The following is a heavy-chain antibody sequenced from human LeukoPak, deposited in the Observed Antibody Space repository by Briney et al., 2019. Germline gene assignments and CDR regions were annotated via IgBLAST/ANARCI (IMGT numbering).Heavy chain of an antibody. CDR1: GYTFTGYY. CDR2: INPNSGGT. J-gene: IGHJ4*02. V-gene: IGHV1-2*02. Sequence: ASVKVSCKASGYTFTGYYMHWVRQAPGQGLEWMGWINPNSGGTNYAQKFQGRVTMTRDTSISTAYMELSRLRSDDTAVYYCARDRDGGSAVAGNYWGQGTLVTVFS. CDR3: ARDRDGGSAVAGNY. D-gene: IGHD2-15*01.